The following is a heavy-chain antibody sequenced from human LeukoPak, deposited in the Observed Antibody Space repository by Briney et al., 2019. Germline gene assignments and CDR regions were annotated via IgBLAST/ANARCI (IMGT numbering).Heavy chain of an antibody. CDR3: ARGRSSTWYGTFDI. J-gene: IGHJ3*02. CDR2: IYYSGTT. Sequence: SETPSLTCSVSGGSISSHYLSWIRQPPGKGLEWIGYIYYSGTTNYDPSLESRVTISVDTSNNQFSLKLNSVTAADTAVYYCARGRSSTWYGTFDIWGQGTMVTVSS. CDR1: GGSISSHY. D-gene: IGHD6-13*01. V-gene: IGHV4-59*11.